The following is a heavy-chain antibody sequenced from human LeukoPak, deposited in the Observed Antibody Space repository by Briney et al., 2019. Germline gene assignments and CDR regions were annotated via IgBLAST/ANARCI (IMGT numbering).Heavy chain of an antibody. Sequence: SETLSLTCTVSGGSISSYYWSWIRQPPGKGLEWIGYIYYSGSTNYNPSLKSRVTISVDTSENQFSLKLSSVTAADTAVYYCARDKGGRLDPWGQGTLVTVSS. V-gene: IGHV4-59*01. J-gene: IGHJ5*02. CDR3: ARDKGGRLDP. CDR1: GGSISSYY. D-gene: IGHD2-15*01. CDR2: IYYSGST.